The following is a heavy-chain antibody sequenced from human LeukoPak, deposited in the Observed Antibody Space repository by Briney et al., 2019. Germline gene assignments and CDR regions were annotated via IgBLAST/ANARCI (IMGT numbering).Heavy chain of an antibody. V-gene: IGHV4-30-2*01. Sequence: SETLSLTCTVSGGSISSGGYYWSWIRQPPGKGLEWIGYIYHSGSTYYNPSLKSRVTISVDRSKNQFSLKLSSVTAVDTAVYYCARGPVAGTDHTFDYWGQGTLVTVSS. CDR3: ARGPVAGTDHTFDY. J-gene: IGHJ4*02. CDR1: GGSISSGGYY. CDR2: IYHSGST. D-gene: IGHD6-19*01.